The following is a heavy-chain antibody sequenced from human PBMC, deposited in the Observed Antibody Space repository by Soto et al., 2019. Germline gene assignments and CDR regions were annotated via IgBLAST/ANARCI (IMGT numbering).Heavy chain of an antibody. CDR3: ARTSGYSYGTYYYYGMDV. Sequence: RSGALRLSCAASGFTVSSNYMSWVRQAPGKGLEWVSVIYSGGSTYYADSVKGRFTISRDNSKNTLYLQMNSLRAEDTAVYYCARTSGYSYGTYYYYGMDVWGQGTTVTVSS. D-gene: IGHD5-18*01. CDR1: GFTVSSNY. V-gene: IGHV3-53*01. CDR2: IYSGGST. J-gene: IGHJ6*02.